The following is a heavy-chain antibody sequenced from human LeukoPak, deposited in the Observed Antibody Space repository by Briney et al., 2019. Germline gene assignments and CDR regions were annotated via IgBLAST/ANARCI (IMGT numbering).Heavy chain of an antibody. V-gene: IGHV4-59*12. CDR3: ARDLYNQGAFDI. J-gene: IGHJ3*02. CDR2: IYYSGST. CDR1: GVSISSYY. D-gene: IGHD5-24*01. Sequence: SETLSLTCTVSGVSISSYYWSWIRQPPGKGLEWIGYIYYSGSTNYNPSLKSRVTISVDTSKNQFSLKLSSVTAADTAVYYCARDLYNQGAFDIWGQGTMVTVSS.